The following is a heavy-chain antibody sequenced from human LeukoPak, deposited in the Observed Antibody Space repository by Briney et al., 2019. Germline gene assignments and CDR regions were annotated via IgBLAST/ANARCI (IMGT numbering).Heavy chain of an antibody. CDR3: AKDLGGSYPDYYFDY. J-gene: IGHJ4*02. V-gene: IGHV3-33*03. CDR2: IRYDGSNE. Sequence: GGSLRLSCAASGFTFSNYGMHWVRQAPGKGLEWVAVIRYDGSNEYYADSVKGRFTISRDNAKNTLYLQMNSLRAEDTAVYYCAKDLGGSYPDYYFDYWGQGTLVTVSS. D-gene: IGHD1-26*01. CDR1: GFTFSNYG.